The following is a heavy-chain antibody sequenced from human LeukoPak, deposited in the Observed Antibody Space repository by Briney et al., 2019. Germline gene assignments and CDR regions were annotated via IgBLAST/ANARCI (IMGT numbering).Heavy chain of an antibody. D-gene: IGHD3-10*01. Sequence: GGSLRLSCAASGFTFSDYYMSWIRQAPGKGLEWVSAISGSGGSTYYADSVKGRFTISRDNSKNTLYLQMNSLRAEDTAVYYCAKDGLWFGEPGSYYYGMDVWGQGTTVTVSS. CDR1: GFTFSDYY. CDR2: ISGSGGST. V-gene: IGHV3-23*01. J-gene: IGHJ6*02. CDR3: AKDGLWFGEPGSYYYGMDV.